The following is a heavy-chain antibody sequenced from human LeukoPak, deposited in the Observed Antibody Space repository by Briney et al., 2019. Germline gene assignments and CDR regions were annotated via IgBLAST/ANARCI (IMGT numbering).Heavy chain of an antibody. D-gene: IGHD1-26*01. CDR2: ISSSGTTI. V-gene: IGHV3-48*03. CDR1: GFSFSDFE. Sequence: GGSLRLSCAASGFSFSDFEMNWVRQVPGKGLEWVSYISSSGTTIYYADSVKGRFTISRDNSKNTLYLQMNSLRAEDTAVYYCARVKVGTTNRFDYWGQGTLVTVSS. CDR3: ARVKVGTTNRFDY. J-gene: IGHJ4*02.